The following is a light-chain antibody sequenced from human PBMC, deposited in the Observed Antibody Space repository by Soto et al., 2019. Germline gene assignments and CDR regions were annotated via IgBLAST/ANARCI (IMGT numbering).Light chain of an antibody. CDR2: EGS. V-gene: IGLV2-23*01. J-gene: IGLJ2*01. CDR3: CSYAGSSTSHVV. CDR1: SSDAGSYNL. Sequence: QSVLTQPASVSGSPGQSITISCTGTSSDAGSYNLVSWYQQHPGKAPKLMIYEGSKRPSGVSNRFSGSKSGNTASLTISGLQAEDEADYYCCSYAGSSTSHVVFGGGTKLTVL.